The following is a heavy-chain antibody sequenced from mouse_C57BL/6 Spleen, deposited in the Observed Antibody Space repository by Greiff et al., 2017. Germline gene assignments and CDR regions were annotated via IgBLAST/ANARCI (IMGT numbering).Heavy chain of an antibody. D-gene: IGHD3-2*02. V-gene: IGHV5-17*01. CDR3: ARPSSGCRYYAMDY. J-gene: IGHJ4*01. CDR1: GFTFSDYG. CDR2: ISSGSSTI. Sequence: EVMLVESGGGLVKPGGSLKLSCAASGFTFSDYGMHWVRQAPEKGLEWVAYISSGSSTIDYADTVKGRFTISRDKAKNTLFLQMTSLRSEDTAMYYCARPSSGCRYYAMDYWGQGTSVTVSA.